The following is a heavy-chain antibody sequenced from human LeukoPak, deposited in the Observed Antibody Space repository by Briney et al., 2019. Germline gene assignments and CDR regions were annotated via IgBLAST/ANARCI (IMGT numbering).Heavy chain of an antibody. D-gene: IGHD7-27*01. Sequence: GGSLRLSCAVSGFTFSSHSMNWVRQAPGKGLEWVSSISSNSNYIYYADSMKGRFTISRDNAKNSLFLQMMRLKAEDPAESHCAKNWGYYFDYWGQGTLVSVPS. CDR2: ISSNSNYI. CDR3: AKNWGYYFDY. CDR1: GFTFSSHS. J-gene: IGHJ4*02. V-gene: IGHV3-21*01.